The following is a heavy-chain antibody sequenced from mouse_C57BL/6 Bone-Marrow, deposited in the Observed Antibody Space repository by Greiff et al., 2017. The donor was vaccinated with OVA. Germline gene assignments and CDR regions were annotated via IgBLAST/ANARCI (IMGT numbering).Heavy chain of an antibody. CDR1: GYTFTSYW. V-gene: IGHV1-55*01. CDR3: ARYIIDGSSYWYFDV. J-gene: IGHJ1*03. Sequence: VQLQQPGAELVKPGASVKMSCKASGYTFTSYWITWVKQRPGQGLEWIGDIYPGSGSTNYNEKFKSKATLTVDTSSSTAYMQLSSLTSEDSAVYYCARYIIDGSSYWYFDVWGTGTTVTVSS. CDR2: IYPGSGST. D-gene: IGHD1-1*01.